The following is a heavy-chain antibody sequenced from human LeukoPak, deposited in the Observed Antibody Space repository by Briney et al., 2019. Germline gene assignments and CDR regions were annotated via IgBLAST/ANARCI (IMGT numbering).Heavy chain of an antibody. Sequence: ASVKVSCKASGYTFTGYYMHWVRQAPGQGLEWMGWINPNSGGTNYAQKFQGRVTMTRHTSISTAYMELSRLRSDDTAVYYCARDIVATMSGGYYYYYMDVWGKGTTVTVSS. V-gene: IGHV1-2*02. D-gene: IGHD5-12*01. CDR2: INPNSGGT. J-gene: IGHJ6*03. CDR3: ARDIVATMSGGYYYYYMDV. CDR1: GYTFTGYY.